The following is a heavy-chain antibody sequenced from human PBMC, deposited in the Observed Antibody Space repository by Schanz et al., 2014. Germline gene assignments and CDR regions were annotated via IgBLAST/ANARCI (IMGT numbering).Heavy chain of an antibody. V-gene: IGHV3-7*04. CDR2: IKRDGSEK. CDR3: ARDHTTESYYSAGPPIDY. Sequence: EVKMVESGGGLVKPGGSLRLSCAASGFSFSTYWMSWVRQAPGKGLEWVANIKRDGSEKNYLDSVKGRFTMSRDNAKNSVFLQMNSLRAEDTAVYYCARDHTTESYYSAGPPIDYWGQGTLLTVSS. CDR1: GFSFSTYW. D-gene: IGHD1-26*01. J-gene: IGHJ4*02.